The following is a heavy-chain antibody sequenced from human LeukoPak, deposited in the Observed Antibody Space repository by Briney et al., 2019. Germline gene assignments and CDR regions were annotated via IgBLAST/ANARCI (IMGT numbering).Heavy chain of an antibody. CDR2: FNPHRGGT. V-gene: IGHV1-2*02. CDR1: GYTFTGYY. Sequence: ASVKVSCKASGYTFTGYYMHWVRQAPGQGLQWMGCFNPHRGGTNSAQKFQGRVTMTSDTSGSTAYMELSGLTSDDTATYYCALGSNHYCGQGTLVTVSS. J-gene: IGHJ4*02. D-gene: IGHD3-16*01. CDR3: ALGSNHY.